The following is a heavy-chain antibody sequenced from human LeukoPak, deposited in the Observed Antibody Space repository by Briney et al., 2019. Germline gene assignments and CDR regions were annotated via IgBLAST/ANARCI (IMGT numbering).Heavy chain of an antibody. D-gene: IGHD6-13*01. CDR2: IIPIFGTA. V-gene: IGHV1-69*05. Sequence: SVKVSCKASGGTFSSYAISWVRQAPGQGLEWMGRIIPIFGTANYAQKFQGGVTITTDESTSTAYMELSSLRSEDTSVYYCARKNSSSWYFDYWGQGTLVTVPS. CDR3: ARKNSSSWYFDY. CDR1: GGTFSSYA. J-gene: IGHJ4*02.